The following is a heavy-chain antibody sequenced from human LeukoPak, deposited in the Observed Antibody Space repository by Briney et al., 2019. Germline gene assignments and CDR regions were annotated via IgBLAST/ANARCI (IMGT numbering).Heavy chain of an antibody. CDR1: GFTFSTHA. CDR2: ISSSSSYI. CDR3: ARAREEMATIGSGTSFDY. Sequence: PGGSLRLSCAASGFTFSTHAMYWVRQAPGKGLEWVSSISSSSSYIYYADSVKGRFTISRDNAKNSLYLQMNSLRAEDTAVYYCARAREEMATIGSGTSFDYWGQGTLVTVSS. J-gene: IGHJ4*02. V-gene: IGHV3-21*01. D-gene: IGHD5-24*01.